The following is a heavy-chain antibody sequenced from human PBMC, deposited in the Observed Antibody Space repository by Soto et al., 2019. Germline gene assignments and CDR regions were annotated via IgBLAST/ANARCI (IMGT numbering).Heavy chain of an antibody. Sequence: QVQLVQSGGEVKRPGASVKVSCKTSGYTFSNYGITWVRQAPGQPLEWLGWISLYSDGTNYAQKFQGRVSMPTDTSTTTAYMELRSLRSDDTAVYYCVRVVPGAEAWFGPWGQGTLVTVSS. CDR3: VRVVPGAEAWFGP. CDR1: GYTFSNYG. J-gene: IGHJ5*02. V-gene: IGHV1-18*01. D-gene: IGHD2-2*01. CDR2: ISLYSDGT.